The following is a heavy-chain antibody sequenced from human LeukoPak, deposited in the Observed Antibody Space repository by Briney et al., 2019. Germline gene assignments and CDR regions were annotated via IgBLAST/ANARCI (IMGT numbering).Heavy chain of an antibody. CDR3: ASSIAAAGTWNWFDP. D-gene: IGHD6-13*01. Sequence: SETLSLTCTVSGGSISSYYWSWIRQPPGKGLEWIGYIYTSGSTNYNPSLKSRVTISVDTSKNQFSLKLSSMTAADTAVYYCASSIAAAGTWNWFDPWGQGTLVTVSS. V-gene: IGHV4-4*09. J-gene: IGHJ5*02. CDR2: IYTSGST. CDR1: GGSISSYY.